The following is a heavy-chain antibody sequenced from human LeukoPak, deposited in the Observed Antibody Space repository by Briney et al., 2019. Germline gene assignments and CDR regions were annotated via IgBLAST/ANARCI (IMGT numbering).Heavy chain of an antibody. CDR1: GYTFTSYD. Sequence: GASVKVSCKASGYTFTSYDISWVRQAPGQGLEWMGWISAYNGNTNYAQKLQGRVAMTTDTSTSTAYMELRSLRSDDTAVYYCARSDYYGSGSYSPTFDYWGQGTLVTVSS. CDR2: ISAYNGNT. V-gene: IGHV1-18*01. CDR3: ARSDYYGSGSYSPTFDY. J-gene: IGHJ4*02. D-gene: IGHD3-10*01.